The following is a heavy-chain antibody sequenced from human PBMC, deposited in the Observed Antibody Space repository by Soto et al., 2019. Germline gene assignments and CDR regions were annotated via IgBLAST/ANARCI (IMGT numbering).Heavy chain of an antibody. J-gene: IGHJ4*02. CDR1: GGSFSGYY. D-gene: IGHD6-19*01. CDR2: INHSGST. CDR3: AREVVAVAGTKPLDY. Sequence: SETLSLTCAVYGGSFSGYYWSWIRQPPGKGLEWIGEINHSGSTNYNPSLKSRVTISVDTSKNQFSLKLSSVTAADTAVYYCAREVVAVAGTKPLDYWGQGTQVPVSS. V-gene: IGHV4-34*01.